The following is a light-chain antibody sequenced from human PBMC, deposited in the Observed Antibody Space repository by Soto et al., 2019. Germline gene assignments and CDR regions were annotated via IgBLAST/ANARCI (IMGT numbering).Light chain of an antibody. Sequence: DIQMTQSPSSLSASVVDRVTITCRASQSISSYLNWYQQKPGKAPKLLIYAASTLQSGVPSRFSGSGSGTDFTLTISSLQPEDFATYYCQQLNSYLSIAFGQGTRLEIK. CDR1: QSISSY. CDR2: AAS. CDR3: QQLNSYLSIA. V-gene: IGKV1-9*01. J-gene: IGKJ5*01.